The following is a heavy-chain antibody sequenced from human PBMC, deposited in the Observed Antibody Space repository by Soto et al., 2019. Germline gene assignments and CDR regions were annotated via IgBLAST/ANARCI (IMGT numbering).Heavy chain of an antibody. V-gene: IGHV3-23*01. D-gene: IGHD3-22*01. CDR3: AKDNYYDSSGYYGH. CDR1: GFTFSSYA. CDR2: ISGSGGST. J-gene: IGHJ4*02. Sequence: EVQLLESGGGLVQPGGSPRLSCAASGFTFSSYAMSWVRQAPGKGLEWVSAISGSGGSTYYADSVKGRFTISRDNSKNTLYLQMNSLRAEDTAVYYCAKDNYYDSSGYYGHWGQGTLVTVSS.